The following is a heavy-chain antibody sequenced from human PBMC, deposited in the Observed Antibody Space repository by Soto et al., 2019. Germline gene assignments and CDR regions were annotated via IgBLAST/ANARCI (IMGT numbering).Heavy chain of an antibody. V-gene: IGHV3-33*01. CDR1: GFPFSSYG. CDR3: AGTLTVGSGSYYYYYGMDV. D-gene: IGHD3-10*01. J-gene: IGHJ6*02. CDR2: IWYDGSNK. Sequence: GGSLILSCAASGFPFSSYGMHWVRQAPGKGLDWAAVIWYDGSNKYYADSVKGRFTISRDNSKNTLYLQMNSLRAEDTAVYYCAGTLTVGSGSYYYYYGMDVWGQGTTVTVSS.